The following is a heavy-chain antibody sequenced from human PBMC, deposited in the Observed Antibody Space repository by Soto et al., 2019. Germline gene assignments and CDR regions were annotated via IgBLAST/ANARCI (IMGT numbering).Heavy chain of an antibody. J-gene: IGHJ6*03. CDR2: IYYSGST. V-gene: IGHV4-59*08. D-gene: IGHD2-15*01. CDR1: GGSISSYY. CDR3: ARQVVVTLRNYYYYYYMDV. Sequence: SETLSLTCTVSGGSISSYYWSWIRQPPGKGLEWIGYIYYSGSTNYNPSLKSRVTISVDTSKNQFSLKLSSVTAADTAVYYCARQVVVTLRNYYYYYYMDVWGKGTTVTVSS.